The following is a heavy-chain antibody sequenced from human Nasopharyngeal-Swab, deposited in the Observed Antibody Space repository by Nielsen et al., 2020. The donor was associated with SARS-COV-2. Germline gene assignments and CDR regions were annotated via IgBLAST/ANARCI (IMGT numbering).Heavy chain of an antibody. CDR3: ARDEGAHNS. CDR1: WDSVSNDRVA. CDR2: TYYRSEWYN. D-gene: IGHD3-16*01. V-gene: IGHV6-1*01. J-gene: IGHJ4*02. Sequence: SETLSLTCPISWDSVSNDRVAWNWIRQSPSRGLEWLGRTYYRSEWYNDYAVYVKSRITIKPDPSTNQFSLQLNSVTPEDTAVYYCARDEGAHNSWGQGTLVTVSS.